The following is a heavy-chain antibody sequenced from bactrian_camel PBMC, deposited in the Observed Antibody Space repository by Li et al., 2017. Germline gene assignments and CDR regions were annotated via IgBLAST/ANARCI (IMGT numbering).Heavy chain of an antibody. CDR3: AAERPLRRGGYCTLRRYVYGY. J-gene: IGHJ6*01. Sequence: QLVESGGGSVQTGGSLRLSCKASGYTYSDYCMGWFRQAPGKEREGVAYVDAFTMTRYADSVKGRFTISKDNVKKTHILQMNSLKPEDTAVYYCAAERPLRRGGYCTLRRYVYGYWGQGTQVTVS. D-gene: IGHD2*01. CDR2: VDAFTMT. V-gene: IGHV3S26*01. CDR1: GYTYSDYC.